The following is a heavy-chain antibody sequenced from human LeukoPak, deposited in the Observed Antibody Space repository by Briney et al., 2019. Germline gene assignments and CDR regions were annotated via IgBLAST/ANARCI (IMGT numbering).Heavy chain of an antibody. CDR2: MNPNSGNT. J-gene: IGHJ6*02. CDR3: ARVDGDYGEVGYYYYGMDV. D-gene: IGHD4-17*01. Sequence: ASVKVSCKASGYTFTSYDINWVRQATGQGLEWMGWMNPNSGNTGYAQKFQGRVTMTRNTSISTAYMELSSLRSEDTAVYYCARVDGDYGEVGYYYYGMDVWGQGTTVTVSS. CDR1: GYTFTSYD. V-gene: IGHV1-8*01.